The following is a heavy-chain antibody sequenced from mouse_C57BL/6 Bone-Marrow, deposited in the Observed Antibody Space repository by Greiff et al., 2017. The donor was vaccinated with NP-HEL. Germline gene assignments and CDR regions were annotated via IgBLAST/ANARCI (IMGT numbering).Heavy chain of an antibody. CDR1: GFTFSSYA. CDR3: ARRGYLLPEAMDY. Sequence: EVQGVESGGGLVKPGGSLKLSCAAFGFTFSSYAMSWVRQTPEKRLEWVATISDGGSYTYYPDNVKGRFTISRDNAKNNLYLQMSHLKSEDTAMYYCARRGYLLPEAMDYWGQGTSVTVSS. J-gene: IGHJ4*01. D-gene: IGHD1-1*01. CDR2: ISDGGSYT. V-gene: IGHV5-4*01.